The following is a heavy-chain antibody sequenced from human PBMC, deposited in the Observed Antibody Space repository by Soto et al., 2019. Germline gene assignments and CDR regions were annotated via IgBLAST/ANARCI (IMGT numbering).Heavy chain of an antibody. CDR1: GGTFSSYT. D-gene: IGHD3-22*01. J-gene: IGHJ5*02. V-gene: IGHV1-69*08. CDR3: AREIPTYYYDSSGYR. CDR2: IIPILGIA. Sequence: QVQLVQSGAEVKKPGSSVKVSCKASGGTFSSYTISWVRQAPGQGLEWMGRIIPILGIANYAQKFQGRVTITADKSTSTAYMELSSLTSEDTAVYYCAREIPTYYYDSSGYRWGQGTQVTVSS.